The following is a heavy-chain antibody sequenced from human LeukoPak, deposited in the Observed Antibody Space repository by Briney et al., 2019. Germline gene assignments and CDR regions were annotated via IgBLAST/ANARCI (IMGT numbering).Heavy chain of an antibody. CDR2: IYYSGST. Sequence: SETLSLTCTVSGGSISSYYWSWVRQPPGKGLEWIGYIYYSGSTNYNPSLKSRVTISVDTSKTQFPLRLSSVTAADTAVYYCARDRWGNYYMDLWGEGTTVTVSS. CDR3: ARDRWGNYYMDL. CDR1: GGSISSYY. V-gene: IGHV4-59*01. J-gene: IGHJ6*03. D-gene: IGHD3-16*01.